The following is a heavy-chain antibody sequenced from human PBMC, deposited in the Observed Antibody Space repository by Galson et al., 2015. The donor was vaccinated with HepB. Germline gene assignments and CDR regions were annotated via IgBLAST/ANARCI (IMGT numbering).Heavy chain of an antibody. V-gene: IGHV3-30*03. CDR2: ISYDGSNK. CDR1: GFTFSNYG. J-gene: IGHJ4*02. Sequence: SLRLSCAASGFTFSNYGMHWVRQAPGKGLEWVAVISYDGSNKYYADSVKGRFTISRDSAKTSVYLQMNSLRGDDTAVYYCARALPSGIRGGRVFDHWGQGTLATVSS. CDR3: ARALPSGIRGGRVFDH. D-gene: IGHD3-10*01.